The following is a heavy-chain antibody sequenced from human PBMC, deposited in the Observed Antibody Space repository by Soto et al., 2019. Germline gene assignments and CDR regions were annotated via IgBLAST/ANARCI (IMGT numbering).Heavy chain of an antibody. CDR1: VFTVSSNY. D-gene: IGHD5-18*01. CDR3: ARENSYPYFDY. Sequence: PGWSLRLSCASSVFTVSSNYMSWVRQAPGKGLQWVSVIYSSGSTYYADSVKGRFTISRDNSKNTLYLQMNSLRVEDTAVYYCARENSYPYFDYWGQGTQVTVSS. J-gene: IGHJ4*02. V-gene: IGHV3-53*01. CDR2: IYSSGST.